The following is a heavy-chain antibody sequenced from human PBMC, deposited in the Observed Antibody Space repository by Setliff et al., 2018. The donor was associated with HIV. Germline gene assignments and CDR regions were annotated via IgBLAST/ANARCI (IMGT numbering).Heavy chain of an antibody. J-gene: IGHJ6*03. CDR3: ARVPQDTYNYPFSYSYYMDV. CDR1: GYTFSSYA. Sequence: ASVKVSCKASGYTFSSYAITWVRQAPGQGLEWMGAINLYKDDTHYAQKFQDSVAMTTDTSTTTAYKELRSLRSEDTAVYYCARVPQDTYNYPFSYSYYMDVWGKGTTVTVSS. CDR2: INLYKDDT. D-gene: IGHD3-16*01. V-gene: IGHV1-18*01.